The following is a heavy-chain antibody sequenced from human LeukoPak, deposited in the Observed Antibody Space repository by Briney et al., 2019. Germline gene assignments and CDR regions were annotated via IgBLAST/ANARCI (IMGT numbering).Heavy chain of an antibody. J-gene: IGHJ4*02. CDR1: GGSFSGYY. V-gene: IGHV4-34*01. D-gene: IGHD3-3*01. CDR2: INHSGST. Sequence: SETLSLTCAVYGGSFSGYYWSWIRQPPGKGLEWIGEINHSGSTNYNPSLKSRVTISVDTSKNQFSLKLSSVTAADTAVYYCARRRGRTIFGVVTNRYYFDYWGQGTLVTVSS. CDR3: ARRRGRTIFGVVTNRYYFDY.